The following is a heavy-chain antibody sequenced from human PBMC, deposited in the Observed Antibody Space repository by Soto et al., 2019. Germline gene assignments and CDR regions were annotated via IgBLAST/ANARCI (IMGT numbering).Heavy chain of an antibody. D-gene: IGHD3-10*01. J-gene: IGHJ5*02. Sequence: QVQLVQSGAEVKEPGSSVKVSCKTYGGTFSTYATSWVRQAPGQGLEWMGGIIPMFGAPNYAQRFLGRVTITADESTSTVFMELSSLRSEDTAVYYCVRAVIRGVIISNFDPWGQGTLVTVSA. V-gene: IGHV1-69*12. CDR1: GGTFSTYA. CDR3: VRAVIRGVIISNFDP. CDR2: IIPMFGAP.